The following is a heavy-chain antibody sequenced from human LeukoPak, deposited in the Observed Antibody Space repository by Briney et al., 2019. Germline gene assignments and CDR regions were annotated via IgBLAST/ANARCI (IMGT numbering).Heavy chain of an antibody. D-gene: IGHD1-26*01. V-gene: IGHV3-23*01. Sequence: PGGSLRLSCAASGFTFSVYAMTWVRQAPGKGLEWVSTISGSGGGTYYADSVKGRFTISRDNSKNKLDLQMNSLRDEDTAIYYCARKRGREFDYWGQGTLVTVSS. J-gene: IGHJ4*02. CDR2: ISGSGGGT. CDR1: GFTFSVYA. CDR3: ARKRGREFDY.